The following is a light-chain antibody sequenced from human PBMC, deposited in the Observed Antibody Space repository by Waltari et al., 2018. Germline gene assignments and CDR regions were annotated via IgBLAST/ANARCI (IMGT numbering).Light chain of an antibody. CDR1: QCISSW. V-gene: IGKV1-5*03. Sequence: DIQMTQSPSTLSASVGDRVTITCRAGQCISSWLAWYQQKPGKAPKLLIYKASSLESGVPSRVGGSGSGTEFTLTISSLQPDDFATYYGQQYNSYWTFGQGTKVEIK. J-gene: IGKJ1*01. CDR3: QQYNSYWT. CDR2: KAS.